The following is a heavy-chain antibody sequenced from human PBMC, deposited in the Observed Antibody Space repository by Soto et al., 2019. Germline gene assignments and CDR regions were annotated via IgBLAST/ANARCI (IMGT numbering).Heavy chain of an antibody. CDR3: ARKTSGYSYGLYYYYGMDV. CDR2: IYYSGST. V-gene: IGHV4-61*01. Sequence: SETLSLTCTVSGGSVSSGSYYWSWIRQPLGKGLEWIGYIYYSGSTNYNPSLKSRVTISVDTSKNQFSLKLSSVTAADTAVYYCARKTSGYSYGLYYYYGMDVWGQGTTVTVSS. CDR1: GGSVSSGSYY. J-gene: IGHJ6*02. D-gene: IGHD5-18*01.